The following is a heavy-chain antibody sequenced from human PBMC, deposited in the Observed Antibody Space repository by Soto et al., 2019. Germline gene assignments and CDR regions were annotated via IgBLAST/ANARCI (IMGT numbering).Heavy chain of an antibody. V-gene: IGHV4-34*01. CDR3: ARGSRITIFGVVYGNWFDP. D-gene: IGHD3-3*01. Sequence: QVQLQQWGAGLLKPSETLSLTCAVYGGSFSGYYWSWIRQPPGKGLEWIGEINHSGSTNYNPSLKSRVTISVDTSKNQFSLKLSSVTAADTAVYYCARGSRITIFGVVYGNWFDPWGQGTLVTVSS. CDR2: INHSGST. J-gene: IGHJ5*02. CDR1: GGSFSGYY.